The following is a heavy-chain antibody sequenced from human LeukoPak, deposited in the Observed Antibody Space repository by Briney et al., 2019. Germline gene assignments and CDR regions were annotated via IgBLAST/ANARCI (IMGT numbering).Heavy chain of an antibody. J-gene: IGHJ4*02. CDR1: GFTFSNNR. D-gene: IGHD1-14*01. V-gene: IGHV3-7*01. Sequence: TGGSLRLSCAVSGFTFSNNRMSWGCQGPGKGLEWVANIKQDGSEKNYVDSVKGRFTISRDNVKNSLYLQMDSLRAEDTAVYYCARDGIITGLFDYWGQGTLVTVSS. CDR3: ARDGIITGLFDY. CDR2: IKQDGSEK.